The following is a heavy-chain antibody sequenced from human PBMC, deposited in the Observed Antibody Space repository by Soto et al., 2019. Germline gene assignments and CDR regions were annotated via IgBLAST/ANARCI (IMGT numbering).Heavy chain of an antibody. CDR2: IYYSGST. J-gene: IGHJ6*02. CDR1: GGSISSSSYY. V-gene: IGHV4-39*01. CDR3: ARSNGAGASGYYYYGMDV. D-gene: IGHD2-8*01. Sequence: SEPLSLTCAVYGGSISSSSYYWGWIRQPPGKGLEWIGSIYYSGSTYYNPSLKSRVTISVDTSKNQFSLKLSSVTAADTAVYYCARSNGAGASGYYYYGMDVWGQGTTVTVSS.